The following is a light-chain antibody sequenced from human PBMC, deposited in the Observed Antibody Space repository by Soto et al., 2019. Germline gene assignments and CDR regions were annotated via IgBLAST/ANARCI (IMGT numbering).Light chain of an antibody. V-gene: IGKV3-15*01. Sequence: EIVMTQFPANLSVSPGERATLSCRASQSLSDNLALYQQRPGQAPRLLIYRASTSATGVPARFSAIGSGTELTLTISSLQSEDSALYYGHQYSNWPPWTFGPGTKVEIK. CDR1: QSLSDN. CDR3: HQYSNWPPWT. J-gene: IGKJ1*01. CDR2: RAS.